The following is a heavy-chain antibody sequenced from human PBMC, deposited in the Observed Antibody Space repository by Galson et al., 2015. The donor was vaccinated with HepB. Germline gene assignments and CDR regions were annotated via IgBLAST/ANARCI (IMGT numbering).Heavy chain of an antibody. CDR2: IIPIFGTA. J-gene: IGHJ6*02. D-gene: IGHD6-6*01. V-gene: IGHV1-69*13. CDR1: GGTFSSYA. CDR3: ARDEPLAARGTDYYYYGMDV. Sequence: SVKVSCKASGGTFSSYAISWVRQAPGQGLEWMGGIIPIFGTANYAQKFQGRVTITADESTSTAYMELSSLRSEDTAVYYCARDEPLAARGTDYYYYGMDVWGQGTTVTVSS.